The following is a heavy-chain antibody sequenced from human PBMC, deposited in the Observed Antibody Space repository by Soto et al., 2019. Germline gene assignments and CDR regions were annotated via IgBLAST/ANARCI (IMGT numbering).Heavy chain of an antibody. CDR1: GASVYRGNYF. CDR2: ISYSGST. V-gene: IGHV4-61*01. J-gene: IGHJ6*02. CDR3: TRGSTRYGMDV. Sequence: QVQLQESGPGLVKPSETLSLTCTVSGASVYRGNYFWTWVRQPPGKGLEWVGFISYSGSTNYNPSLKSRVTISVDTSKNQFSLKLNSVTAADTATYYCTRGSTRYGMDVWGQGTTVTVSS.